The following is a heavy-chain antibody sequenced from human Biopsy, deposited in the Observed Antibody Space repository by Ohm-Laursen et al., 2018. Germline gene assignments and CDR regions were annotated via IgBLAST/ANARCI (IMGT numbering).Heavy chain of an antibody. CDR1: GFSFSSYS. CDR2: TDTTSGTK. V-gene: IGHV3-48*01. CDR3: VRGWWNRSSLFGGG. Sequence: SLRLSCAASGFSFSSYSMNWARQAPGKGLEWVSYTDTTSGTKFYADSVKGRFTISRDNAKNSLYLQMTSLRAEDTAVYFCVRGWWNRSSLFGGGGGQGSLVTVSS. J-gene: IGHJ4*02. D-gene: IGHD3-16*01.